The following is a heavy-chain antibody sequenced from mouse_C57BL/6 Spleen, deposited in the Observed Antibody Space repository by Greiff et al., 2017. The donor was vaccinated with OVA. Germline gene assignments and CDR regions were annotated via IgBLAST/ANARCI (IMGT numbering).Heavy chain of an antibody. CDR1: GYTFTSYG. CDR2: IYPRSGNT. V-gene: IGHV1-81*01. J-gene: IGHJ3*01. CDR3: GMGGYDGAWFAY. Sequence: QVQLQQSGAELVRPGASVKLSCKASGYTFTSYGISWVKQRPGQGLEWIGEIYPRSGNTYYNEKFKGKATLTADKSSSTAYMELRSLTSEDSAVDISGMGGYDGAWFAYWGQGTLVTVSA. D-gene: IGHD2-2*01.